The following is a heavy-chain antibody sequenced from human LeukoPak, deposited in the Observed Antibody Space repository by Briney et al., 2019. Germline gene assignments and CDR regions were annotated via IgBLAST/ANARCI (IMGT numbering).Heavy chain of an antibody. CDR1: GFTFSNAW. CDR3: AKDSSSSWYVSYYGMDV. D-gene: IGHD6-13*01. Sequence: GGSLRLSCAASGFTFSNAWMHWVRQAPGKGLEWVSGISWNSGSIGYADSVKGRFTISSDNAKNSLYLQMNSLRAEDTALYYCAKDSSSSWYVSYYGMDVWGQGTTVTVSS. J-gene: IGHJ6*02. CDR2: ISWNSGSI. V-gene: IGHV3-9*01.